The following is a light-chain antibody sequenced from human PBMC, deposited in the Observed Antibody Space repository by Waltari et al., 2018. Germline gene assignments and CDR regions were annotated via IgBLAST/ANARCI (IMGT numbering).Light chain of an antibody. J-gene: IGKJ1*01. V-gene: IGKV3-20*01. CDR1: QGVSRS. CDR2: GAS. Sequence: EIVVTQSPGTLSLAPGERATLSCRARQGVSRSLAWYQQNPCQAPRLLIYGASNRATGIPDRFSGSGSGTDFSLIISRLEPEDFAVYYCQHYVSLPVTFGQGTKVEIK. CDR3: QHYVSLPVT.